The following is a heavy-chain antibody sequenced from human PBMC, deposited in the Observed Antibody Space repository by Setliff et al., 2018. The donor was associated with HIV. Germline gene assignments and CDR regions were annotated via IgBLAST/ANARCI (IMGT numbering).Heavy chain of an antibody. V-gene: IGHV1-3*01. J-gene: IGHJ4*02. CDR2: INAGNGNT. Sequence: ASVKVSCKASGYTFSSHSIHWMRQAPGQGFEWMGWINAGNGNTKYSQKFQGRVSITRDTSASTAYMELSSPRSEDTAVYYCARDGAGSSWDAFFDYWGQGTLVTVSS. CDR3: ARDGAGSSWDAFFDY. CDR1: GYTFSSHS. D-gene: IGHD6-13*01.